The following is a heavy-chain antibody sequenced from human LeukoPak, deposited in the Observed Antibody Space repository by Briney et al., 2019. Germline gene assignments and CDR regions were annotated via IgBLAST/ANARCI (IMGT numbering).Heavy chain of an antibody. CDR3: ARFWSGYSTLDY. J-gene: IGHJ4*02. Sequence: GGSLRLSCAASGFTFSSYEMNWVRQAPGKGLEWVSYISSSGSIIYYADSVKGRFTISRDNAKNSLYLQMNSLRAEDTAVYYCARFWSGYSTLDYWGQGTLVTVS. D-gene: IGHD3-3*01. CDR2: ISSSGSII. CDR1: GFTFSSYE. V-gene: IGHV3-48*03.